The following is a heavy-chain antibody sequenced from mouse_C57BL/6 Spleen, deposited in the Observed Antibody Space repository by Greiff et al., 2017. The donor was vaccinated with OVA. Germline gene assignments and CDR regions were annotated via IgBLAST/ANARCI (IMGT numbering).Heavy chain of an antibody. Sequence: VQLQQSGTVLARPGASVKMSCKTSGYTFTSYWMHWVKQRPGQGLEWIGAIYPGNSDTSYNQKFKGKAKLTAVTSASTAYMELSSLTNEDSAVYYCTPDYDYEEAWFAYWGQGTLVTVSA. CDR1: GYTFTSYW. CDR2: IYPGNSDT. CDR3: TPDYDYEEAWFAY. D-gene: IGHD2-4*01. V-gene: IGHV1-5*01. J-gene: IGHJ3*01.